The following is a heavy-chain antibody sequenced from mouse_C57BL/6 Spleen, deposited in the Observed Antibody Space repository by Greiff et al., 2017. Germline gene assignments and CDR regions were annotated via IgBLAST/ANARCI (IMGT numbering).Heavy chain of an antibody. Sequence: VQLQQSGPELVKPGASVKISCKASGYLFTDYNMNWVKQSNGKSLEWIGVINPNYGTTSYNQKFKGRATLTVDQSSSTAYMQHNSMTPEDSAVYYCASYDYDGYYAMDYWGQGTSVTVSS. CDR3: ASYDYDGYYAMDY. D-gene: IGHD2-4*01. J-gene: IGHJ4*01. CDR1: GYLFTDYN. V-gene: IGHV1-39*01. CDR2: INPNYGTT.